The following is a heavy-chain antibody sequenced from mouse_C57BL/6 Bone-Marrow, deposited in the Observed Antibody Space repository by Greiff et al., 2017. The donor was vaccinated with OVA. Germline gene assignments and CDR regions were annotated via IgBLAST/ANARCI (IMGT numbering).Heavy chain of an antibody. CDR1: GYAFSSSW. Sequence: VQLQQSGPELVKPGASVKISCKASGYAFSSSWMNWVKQRPGKGLEWIGRIYPGDGDTNYNGKFKGKATLTADKSSSTAYMQLSSLTSEDSAVYFWAITGTRFDDWGQGTTLTVAS. V-gene: IGHV1-82*01. CDR2: IYPGDGDT. J-gene: IGHJ2*01. CDR3: AITGTRFDD. D-gene: IGHD4-1*01.